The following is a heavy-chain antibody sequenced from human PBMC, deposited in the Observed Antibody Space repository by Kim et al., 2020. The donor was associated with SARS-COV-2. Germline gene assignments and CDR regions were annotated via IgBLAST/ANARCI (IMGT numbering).Heavy chain of an antibody. CDR1: GGSFSGYY. J-gene: IGHJ3*02. V-gene: IGHV4-34*01. CDR3: ARGGRVGCSSTSCNYLRAFDI. D-gene: IGHD2-2*01. Sequence: SETLSLTCAVYGGSFSGYYWSWIRQPPGKGLEWIGEINHSGSTNYNPSLKSRVTISVDTSKNQFSLKLSSVTAADTAVYYCARGGRVGCSSTSCNYLRAFDIWGQGTMVTVSS. CDR2: INHSGST.